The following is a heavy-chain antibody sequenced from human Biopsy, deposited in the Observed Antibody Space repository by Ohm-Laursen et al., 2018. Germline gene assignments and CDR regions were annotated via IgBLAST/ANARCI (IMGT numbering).Heavy chain of an antibody. D-gene: IGHD3-3*01. Sequence: VTLSLTCTVSRGSNRSYYWSWIPQPPGKGLEWIGNFYYSGSTNYNPSLKSRITMSLDRSKSQVSLRMNSVTAADTAVYYCARARIKTSGVLIPETYYFDSWGQGTLVTVSS. CDR3: ARARIKTSGVLIPETYYFDS. CDR2: FYYSGST. CDR1: RGSNRSYY. J-gene: IGHJ4*02. V-gene: IGHV4-59*01.